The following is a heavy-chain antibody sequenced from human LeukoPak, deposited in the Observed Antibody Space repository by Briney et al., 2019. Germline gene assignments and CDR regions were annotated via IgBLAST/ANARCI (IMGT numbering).Heavy chain of an antibody. CDR2: IYYSGNT. CDR1: GGSIRSYY. V-gene: IGHV4-59*08. Sequence: SETLSLTCTVSGGSIRSYYWTWIRQPPGKGLEWVGYIYYSGNTNHNPSLKSRVTISVDTSKSQFSLKLSSVTAADTAVYYCACLSSNGRRAFDIWGQGTMVTVSS. D-gene: IGHD2-8*01. J-gene: IGHJ3*02. CDR3: ACLSSNGRRAFDI.